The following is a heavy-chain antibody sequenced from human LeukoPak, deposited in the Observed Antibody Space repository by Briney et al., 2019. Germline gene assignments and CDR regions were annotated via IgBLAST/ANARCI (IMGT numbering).Heavy chain of an antibody. J-gene: IGHJ4*02. Sequence: SETLSLTCTVSGGSISSSSYYWDWIRQPPGKGLEWIGSIYYSGSTYYNPSLKSRVTISVDTSKNQFSLKLSSVTAADTAVYYCARVYYDFWKNYFDYWGQGTLVTVSS. V-gene: IGHV4-39*01. D-gene: IGHD3-3*01. CDR3: ARVYYDFWKNYFDY. CDR2: IYYSGST. CDR1: GGSISSSSYY.